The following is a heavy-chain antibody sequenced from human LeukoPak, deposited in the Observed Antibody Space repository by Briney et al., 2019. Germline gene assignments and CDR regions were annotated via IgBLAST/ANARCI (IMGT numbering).Heavy chain of an antibody. D-gene: IGHD3-3*01. CDR2: INPNSGGT. CDR1: GYTFTGYY. V-gene: IGHV1-2*02. J-gene: IGHJ6*02. CDR3: ARSSLRFLTYYYYGIDV. Sequence: ASVKVSCKASGYTFTGYYMHWVRQAPGQGLEWMGWINPNSGGTNYAQKFQGRVTMTRDTSISTAYMELSRLRSDDTAVYYCARSSLRFLTYYYYGIDVWGQGTTVTVSS.